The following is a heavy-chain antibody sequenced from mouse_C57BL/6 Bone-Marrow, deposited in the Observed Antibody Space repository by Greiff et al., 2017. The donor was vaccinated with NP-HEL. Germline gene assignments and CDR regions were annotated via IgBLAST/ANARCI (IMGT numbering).Heavy chain of an antibody. CDR1: GFNIKDDY. D-gene: IGHD1-1*01. Sequence: VQLQQSGAELVRPGASVKLSCTASGFNIKDDYMHWVKQRPEQGLEWIGWIDPENGDTEYASKFQGKATITADTSSNTAYLQLSSLTSEDTAVYYCTTCYYGSSFPTEHFDVWGTGTTVTVSS. CDR3: TTCYYGSSFPTEHFDV. CDR2: IDPENGDT. V-gene: IGHV14-4*01. J-gene: IGHJ1*03.